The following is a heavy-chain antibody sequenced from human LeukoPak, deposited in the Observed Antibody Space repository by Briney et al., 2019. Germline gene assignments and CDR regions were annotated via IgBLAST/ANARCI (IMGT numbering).Heavy chain of an antibody. D-gene: IGHD3-3*01. V-gene: IGHV1-8*01. CDR1: GYTFTSYD. Sequence: ASVKLSCTASGYTFTSYDINWVRQATGQGLEWMGWMNPSSGNTGYAQKFQGRVTMTRNTSISTAHMELSSLRSEDTAVYYCATGVVPIWFDPWGQGTPVTVSS. J-gene: IGHJ5*02. CDR2: MNPSSGNT. CDR3: ATGVVPIWFDP.